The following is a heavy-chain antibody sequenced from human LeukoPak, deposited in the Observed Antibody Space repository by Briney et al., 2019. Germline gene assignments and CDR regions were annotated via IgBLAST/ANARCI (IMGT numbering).Heavy chain of an antibody. V-gene: IGHV1-2*02. CDR2: INPNSGGT. CDR3: ARDGGSGWYDGVDH. J-gene: IGHJ4*02. CDR1: GYTFTGYY. Sequence: ASVKVSRKPSGYTFTGYYMHLVRQAPGHRLEWMGWINPNSGGTNYAQKFQGRVTMTRDTSISTAYMELSRLRSDDTAVYYCARDGGSGWYDGVDHWGEGTLVTVSS. D-gene: IGHD6-19*01.